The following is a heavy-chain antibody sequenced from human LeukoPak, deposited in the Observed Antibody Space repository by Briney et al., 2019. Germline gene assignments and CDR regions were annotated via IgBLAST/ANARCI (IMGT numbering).Heavy chain of an antibody. CDR3: ARPSGYDILTGYPSNY. D-gene: IGHD3-9*01. V-gene: IGHV3-11*01. CDR1: GFTFSDYY. CDR2: ISSSGSTI. J-gene: IGHJ4*02. Sequence: GGSLRLSCAVSGFTFSDYYMSWIRQAPGKGLEWVSYISSSGSTIYYADSVKGRFTISRDNAKNSLYLQMNSLGAEDTAVYYCARPSGYDILTGYPSNYWGQGTLVTVSS.